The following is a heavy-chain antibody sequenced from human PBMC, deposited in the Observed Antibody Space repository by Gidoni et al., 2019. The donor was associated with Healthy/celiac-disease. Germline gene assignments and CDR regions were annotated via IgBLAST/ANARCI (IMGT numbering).Heavy chain of an antibody. CDR2: IYYSGST. CDR1: GGSISSSSYY. Sequence: QLQLQESGPGLVQPSETLSLTCTVSGGSISSSSYYWGWIRQPPGKGLEWIGSIYYSGSTYYNPSLKSRVTISVDTSKNQFSLKLSSVTAADTAVYYCARGGSSGSYWGDFDYWGQGTLVTVSS. J-gene: IGHJ4*02. D-gene: IGHD1-26*01. V-gene: IGHV4-39*01. CDR3: ARGGSSGSYWGDFDY.